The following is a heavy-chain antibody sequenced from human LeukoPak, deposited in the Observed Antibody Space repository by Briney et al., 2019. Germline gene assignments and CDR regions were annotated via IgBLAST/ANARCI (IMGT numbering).Heavy chain of an antibody. CDR3: ASPMEFCSGGSCYQPRVPGAFDI. D-gene: IGHD2-15*01. J-gene: IGHJ3*02. Sequence: SETLSLTCTVSGGSISSSSYYWGWIRQPPGKGLEWIGSIYYSGSTYYNPSLKSRVTISVDTSKNQFSLKLSSVTAADTAVYYCASPMEFCSGGSCYQPRVPGAFDIWGQGTMVTVSS. V-gene: IGHV4-39*01. CDR1: GGSISSSSYY. CDR2: IYYSGST.